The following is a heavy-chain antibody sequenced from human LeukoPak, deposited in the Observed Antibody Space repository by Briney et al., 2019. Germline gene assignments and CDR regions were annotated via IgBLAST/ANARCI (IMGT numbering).Heavy chain of an antibody. J-gene: IGHJ5*02. D-gene: IGHD4-17*01. CDR1: GYTFTGYY. CDR2: INPNSGDT. Sequence: ASVKVSCKTSGYTFTGYYIHWVRQAPGQGLEWMGWINPNSGDTNYAQKFLGRVTMARDTSISTAYMELSRLRSDDTAVYYCARACYGVTNWFDPWGQGTLVTVSS. V-gene: IGHV1-2*02. CDR3: ARACYGVTNWFDP.